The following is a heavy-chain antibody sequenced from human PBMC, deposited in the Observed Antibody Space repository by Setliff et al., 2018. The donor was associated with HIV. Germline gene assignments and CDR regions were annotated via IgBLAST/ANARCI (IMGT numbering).Heavy chain of an antibody. J-gene: IGHJ4*02. CDR1: GGSISSSGYY. CDR2: MYYRGST. CDR3: TRRAHGRQEPL. V-gene: IGHV4-39*01. Sequence: KASETLSLTCTVSGGSISSSGYYRGWIRQPPGKGLEWIGNMYYRGSTYYNPSLKSRVIISVDTSKNQFSLKVNSVTASDTAVYYCTRRAHGRQEPLWDQGTLVTVSS.